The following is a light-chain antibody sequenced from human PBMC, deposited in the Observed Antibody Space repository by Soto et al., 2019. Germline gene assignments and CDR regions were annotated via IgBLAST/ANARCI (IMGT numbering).Light chain of an antibody. J-gene: IGKJ4*01. CDR3: QHYINWPPRT. CDR1: QSVGSA. V-gene: IGKV3-15*01. Sequence: EIVLTQSPATLSVSPGETATLSCRATQSVGSAVAWYQHRPGQAPRLLIVAASIRATGVPGRFSGGGSGTEFTLTISGLQSEDVAVYYCQHYINWPPRTFGGGTTVDIK. CDR2: AAS.